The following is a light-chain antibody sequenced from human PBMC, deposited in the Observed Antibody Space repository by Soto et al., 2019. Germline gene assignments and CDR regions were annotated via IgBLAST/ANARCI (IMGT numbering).Light chain of an antibody. CDR2: EVT. CDR1: SSDVGGYNS. CDR3: SSYTSNILYV. J-gene: IGLJ1*01. Sequence: QSALTQPASVSGSPGQSITISCTGTSSDVGGYNSVSWYQQHPGKAPKLLLYEVTVRPSGVSNRFSGSKSGNTASLTISGLQAEDEADYYCSSYTSNILYVFGTGTKLTVL. V-gene: IGLV2-14*01.